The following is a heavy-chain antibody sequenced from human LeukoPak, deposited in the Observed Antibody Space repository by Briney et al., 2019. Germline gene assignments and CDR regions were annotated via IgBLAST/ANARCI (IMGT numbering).Heavy chain of an antibody. CDR2: IIPLFDTI. D-gene: IGHD3-22*01. CDR1: IATSTTSV. Sequence: ASVKVSSNAPIATSTTSVITWVRHAPGQALEWMGEIIPLFDTINYAQKFQGRVTITADESTSTAYMQLRRLRSDDPAVYSFGRSPTNSSDSSGYYPSDAFDIWGQGTMVTVSS. J-gene: IGHJ3*02. CDR3: GRSPTNSSDSSGYYPSDAFDI. V-gene: IGHV1-69*01.